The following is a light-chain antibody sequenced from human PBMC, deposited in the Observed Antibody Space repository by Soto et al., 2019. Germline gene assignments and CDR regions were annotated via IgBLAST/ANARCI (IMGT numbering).Light chain of an antibody. V-gene: IGKV3-20*01. CDR3: QKYGGAPFT. CDR2: GAA. J-gene: IGKJ3*01. CDR1: HNVYINS. Sequence: EIVLTQSPGSLLLSPGERATLSCRASHNVYINSLALYQQKPGQTPRLLIYGAATRATDVPDRFSGSGSGPDFALTLSRLEPEDSAVYYCQKYGGAPFTFVPGTRVDVK.